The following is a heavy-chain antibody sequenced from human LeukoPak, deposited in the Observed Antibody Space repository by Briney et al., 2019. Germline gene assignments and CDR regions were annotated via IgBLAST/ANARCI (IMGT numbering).Heavy chain of an antibody. CDR3: AKDGEYCTNGVCHRLFDY. D-gene: IGHD2-8*01. V-gene: IGHV3-30*02. Sequence: GGSLRLSCAASGFTFSSYGMHWVRQAPGKGLEWVAFIRYDGSNKYYANSVKGRFTISRDNSKNTLYLQMNSLRAEDTAVYYCAKDGEYCTNGVCHRLFDYWGQGTLVTVSS. CDR2: IRYDGSNK. CDR1: GFTFSSYG. J-gene: IGHJ4*02.